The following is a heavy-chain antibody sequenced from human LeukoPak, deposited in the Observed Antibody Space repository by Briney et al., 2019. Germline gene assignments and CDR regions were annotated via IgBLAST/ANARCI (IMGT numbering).Heavy chain of an antibody. Sequence: GGSLRLSCAASGFTFSSYGMHWVRQAPGKGLEWVALIWYDGSIEYYADSVKGRFTISRDNSKNTLYLQMNSLRAEDTAVYYCAGSMAYHDYWGQGTLVTVSS. D-gene: IGHD2-2*01. CDR2: IWYDGSIE. CDR3: AGSMAYHDY. J-gene: IGHJ4*02. CDR1: GFTFSSYG. V-gene: IGHV3-33*01.